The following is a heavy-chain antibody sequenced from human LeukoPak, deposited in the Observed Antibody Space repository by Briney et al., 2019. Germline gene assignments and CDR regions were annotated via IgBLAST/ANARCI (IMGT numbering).Heavy chain of an antibody. CDR1: GFTFNGYW. Sequence: PGGSLRLSCAASGFTFNGYWMHWVRQAPGKGLVWVSRINTDGSSTSYADSVKGRFTISRDNAKNTLYLQMNSLRAEDTAVYYCTRATYSGNLQGYWGQGTLVTV. V-gene: IGHV3-74*01. J-gene: IGHJ4*02. D-gene: IGHD4-23*01. CDR3: TRATYSGNLQGY. CDR2: INTDGSST.